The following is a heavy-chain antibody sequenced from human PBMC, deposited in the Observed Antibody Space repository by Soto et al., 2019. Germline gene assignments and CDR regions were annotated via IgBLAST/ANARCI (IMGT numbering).Heavy chain of an antibody. CDR1: GGSISSYY. D-gene: IGHD6-13*01. CDR2: IYYSGST. J-gene: IGHJ5*02. Sequence: SETLSLTCTVSGGSISSYYWSWIRQPPGKGLEWIGYIYYSGSTNYNASLKSRVTISVDTSKNQFSLKLSSVTAADTAVYYCARHRPPYSSSWYRSGWFDPWGQGTPVTVSS. CDR3: ARHRPPYSSSWYRSGWFDP. V-gene: IGHV4-59*08.